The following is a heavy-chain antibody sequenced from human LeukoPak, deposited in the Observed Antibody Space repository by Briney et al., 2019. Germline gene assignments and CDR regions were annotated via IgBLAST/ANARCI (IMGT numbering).Heavy chain of an antibody. V-gene: IGHV1-46*01. Sequence: ASVKVSCKASGYTFTSCYMHWVRQAPGQGLEWMGIINPSGGSTSYAQKFQGRVTMTRDTSTSTVYMELSSLRSEGTAVYYCAREKTAYYYDSSGYYPRTHRWFDPWGQGTLVTVSS. J-gene: IGHJ5*02. D-gene: IGHD3-22*01. CDR3: AREKTAYYYDSSGYYPRTHRWFDP. CDR1: GYTFTSCY. CDR2: INPSGGST.